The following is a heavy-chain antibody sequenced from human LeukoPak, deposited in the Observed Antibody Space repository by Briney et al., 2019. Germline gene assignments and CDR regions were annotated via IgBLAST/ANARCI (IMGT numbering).Heavy chain of an antibody. CDR1: GFNFNSYA. Sequence: GRSLRLSCAASGFNFNSYAVHWVRQAPGKGLEWVAFISYDGSNRNYADSVKGRFTISRDNSKNTLYLQMNSLRAEDTAVYYCAKDAVTGYYYGMDVWGKGTTVTVSS. D-gene: IGHD4-17*01. CDR3: AKDAVTGYYYGMDV. J-gene: IGHJ6*04. V-gene: IGHV3-30*04. CDR2: ISYDGSNR.